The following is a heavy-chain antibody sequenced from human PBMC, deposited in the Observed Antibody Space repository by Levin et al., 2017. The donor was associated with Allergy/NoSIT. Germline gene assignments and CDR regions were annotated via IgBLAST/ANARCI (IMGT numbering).Heavy chain of an antibody. Sequence: PGGSLRLSCAASGFIVSDSYMSWIRQAPGKGLEWVSYISRGNSYTNYLDSVKGRFTISRDNAKNSLYLQMNSLRAEDTAIYYCARGRVPNAYWGPGNLVTVSS. D-gene: IGHD3-10*01. CDR1: GFIVSDSY. CDR3: ARGRVPNAY. J-gene: IGHJ4*02. CDR2: ISRGNSYT. V-gene: IGHV3-11*05.